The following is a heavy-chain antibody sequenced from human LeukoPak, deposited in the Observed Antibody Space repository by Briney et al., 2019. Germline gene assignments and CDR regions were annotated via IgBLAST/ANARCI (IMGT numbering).Heavy chain of an antibody. Sequence: PGRSLRLSCAASGFTFSSYGMHWVRQAPGKGLEWVAVIWYDGSNKYYADSVKGRFTISRDNSKNTLYLQMNSLRAEDTAVYYCARAVAVETSFDYWGQGTLVTVS. CDR2: IWYDGSNK. V-gene: IGHV3-33*01. CDR1: GFTFSSYG. D-gene: IGHD6-19*01. CDR3: ARAVAVETSFDY. J-gene: IGHJ4*02.